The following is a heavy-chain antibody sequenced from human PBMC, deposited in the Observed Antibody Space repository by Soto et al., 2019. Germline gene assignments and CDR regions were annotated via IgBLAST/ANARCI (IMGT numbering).Heavy chain of an antibody. D-gene: IGHD6-19*01. V-gene: IGHV3-33*01. CDR2: IWYDGSNK. CDR1: GFTFSSYG. J-gene: IGHJ4*02. CDR3: ARDQWVIWWSVAGTLDY. Sequence: PGGSLRLSCAASGFTFSSYGMHWVRQAPGKGLEWVAVIWYDGSNKYYADSVKGRFTISRDNSKNTLYLQMNSLRAEDTAVYYCARDQWVIWWSVAGTLDYWGQGTLVTVSS.